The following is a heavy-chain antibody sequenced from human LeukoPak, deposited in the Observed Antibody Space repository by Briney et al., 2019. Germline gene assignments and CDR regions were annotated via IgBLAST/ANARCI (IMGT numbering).Heavy chain of an antibody. Sequence: SETLSLTCTVSGGSISRYYWSWIRQPPGKGLEWIGYIYSSGSTNYNPSLKSRVTISVDTSKNQFSLRLSSVTAADTAVYYCAKMSNADVYFEYWGQGILVTVSS. V-gene: IGHV4-59*12. CDR1: GGSISRYY. J-gene: IGHJ4*02. D-gene: IGHD5-24*01. CDR2: IYSSGST. CDR3: AKMSNADVYFEY.